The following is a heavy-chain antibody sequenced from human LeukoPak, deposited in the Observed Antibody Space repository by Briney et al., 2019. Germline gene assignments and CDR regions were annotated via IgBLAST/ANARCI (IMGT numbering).Heavy chain of an antibody. CDR1: GFIFSSYG. J-gene: IGHJ3*02. D-gene: IGHD3-9*01. Sequence: GGSLRLSCAASGFIFSSYGMNWVRQAPGKGREWVSSISSSRNYIYYADSAKGRFTISRDNAKNSLYLQMNSLRAEDTAVYYCARGGYFDWLRAFDIWGQGTMVTVSS. V-gene: IGHV3-21*06. CDR3: ARGGYFDWLRAFDI. CDR2: ISSSRNYI.